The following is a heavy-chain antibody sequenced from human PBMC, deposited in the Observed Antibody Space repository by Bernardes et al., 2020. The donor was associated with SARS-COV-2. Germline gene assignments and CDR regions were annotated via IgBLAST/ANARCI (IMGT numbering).Heavy chain of an antibody. V-gene: IGHV4-34*08. D-gene: IGHD1-26*01. CDR2: INQSGSA. CDR3: AKFKVLRHLDLSLSWLEYYSSS. J-gene: IGHJ4*02. Sequence: SETLTLTCAVPGETFSGYYWSWIRQSPGKGLEWLGEINQSGSANYNPSLKSRLTLSVDTSNTHFSLRLTSVTAADTAVYFCAKFKVLRHLDLSLSWLEYYSSSWGQGTRVTVSS. CDR1: GETFSGYY.